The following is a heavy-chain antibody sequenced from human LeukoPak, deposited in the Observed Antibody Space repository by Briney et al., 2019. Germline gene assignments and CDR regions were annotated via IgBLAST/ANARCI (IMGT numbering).Heavy chain of an antibody. Sequence: GGSLRLSCAASGFTFDDYAMHWVRQAPGKGLEWVSGISWNSGSIGYADSVKGRFTISRDNSKNTLYLQMNSLRAEDTAVYYCARGVGGWLINAFDIWGQGTMVTVSS. CDR1: GFTFDDYA. CDR3: ARGVGGWLINAFDI. CDR2: ISWNSGSI. D-gene: IGHD6-19*01. V-gene: IGHV3-9*01. J-gene: IGHJ3*02.